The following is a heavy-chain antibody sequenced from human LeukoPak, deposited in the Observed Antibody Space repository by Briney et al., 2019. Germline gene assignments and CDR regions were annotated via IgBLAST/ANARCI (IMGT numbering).Heavy chain of an antibody. J-gene: IGHJ4*02. CDR3: ARGSSGVRGVAFDY. CDR1: GFTSSSYE. Sequence: GGSLRLSCAASGFTSSSYEMNWVRQAPGKGLEWVSYISSSGSTIYYADSVKGRFTISRDNDKNSLYLQMNSLRAEDTAVYYCARGSSGVRGVAFDYWGQGTLVTVSS. V-gene: IGHV3-48*03. D-gene: IGHD3-10*01. CDR2: ISSSGSTI.